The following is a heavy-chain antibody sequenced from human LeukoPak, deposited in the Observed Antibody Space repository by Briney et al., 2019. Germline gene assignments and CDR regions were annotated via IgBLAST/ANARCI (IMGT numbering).Heavy chain of an antibody. V-gene: IGHV4-31*03. J-gene: IGHJ6*03. CDR2: IFYTGST. CDR1: GGSISSNDYY. CDR3: ARDSSDYDFWSGYWDYYYYMDV. Sequence: KSSETLSLTCTVSGGSISSNDYYWNWIRQLPGKGLEWIGYIFYTGSTYYNPSLKSRLTMSVDTSKNQFSLKLNSVTAADTAVYYCARDSSDYDFWSGYWDYYYYMDVWGKGTTVTVSS. D-gene: IGHD3-3*01.